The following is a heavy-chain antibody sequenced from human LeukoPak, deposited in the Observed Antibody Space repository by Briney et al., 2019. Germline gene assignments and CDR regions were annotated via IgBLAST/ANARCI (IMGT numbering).Heavy chain of an antibody. V-gene: IGHV3-9*01. CDR1: GFTFDDYA. J-gene: IGHJ3*02. CDR3: AKDIGYSGYEVAFDI. CDR2: ISWNSGSI. Sequence: GGSLRLSCAASGFTFDDYAMHWVRQAPGKGLEWVSGISWNSGSIGYADSVKGRFTISRDNAKNSLYLQMNSLRAEDTALYYCAKDIGYSGYEVAFDIWGQGTMVTVSS. D-gene: IGHD5-12*01.